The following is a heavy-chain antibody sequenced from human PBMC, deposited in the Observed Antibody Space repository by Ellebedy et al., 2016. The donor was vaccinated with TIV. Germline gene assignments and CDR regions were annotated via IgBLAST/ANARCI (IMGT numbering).Heavy chain of an antibody. CDR3: SRVYGSGQSDY. D-gene: IGHD6-19*01. Sequence: GESLKISCAGPGIVFSGYSMNWVRQAPGKGLEWVSSIRDSSRYIFYADSVRGRFTISRDNAKNSLYLQMNSLRVEDTAVYYCSRVYGSGQSDYWGQGTLVTVSS. CDR2: IRDSSRYI. J-gene: IGHJ4*02. V-gene: IGHV3-21*06. CDR1: GIVFSGYS.